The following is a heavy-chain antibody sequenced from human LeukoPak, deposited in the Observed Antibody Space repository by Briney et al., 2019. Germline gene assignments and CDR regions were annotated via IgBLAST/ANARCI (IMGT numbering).Heavy chain of an antibody. CDR1: GYTFTSYG. D-gene: IGHD3-22*01. Sequence: ASVKVSCKASGYTFTSYGISGVRQAPGQGLEGMGWISAYNGNTNYAQKLQGRVTMTTDTSTSTAYMELRSLRSADTAVYYCARDVSDYYDSSGYYSRFDYWGQGTLVTVSS. J-gene: IGHJ4*02. CDR2: ISAYNGNT. V-gene: IGHV1-18*01. CDR3: ARDVSDYYDSSGYYSRFDY.